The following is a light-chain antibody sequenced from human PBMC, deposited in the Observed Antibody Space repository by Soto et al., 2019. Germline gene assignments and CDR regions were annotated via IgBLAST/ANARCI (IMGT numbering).Light chain of an antibody. Sequence: DSQLPTSPSTLSASVGDRVTITCRGSSIGKWLAWYQQKPGKAPKLLIYKASTLKSGVPSRFSGSGSGTEFTLTISSLQPDDFATYYCQQSNSYSEAFGQRTKADIK. CDR1: SIGKW. V-gene: IGKV1-5*03. CDR3: QQSNSYSEA. CDR2: KAS. J-gene: IGKJ1*01.